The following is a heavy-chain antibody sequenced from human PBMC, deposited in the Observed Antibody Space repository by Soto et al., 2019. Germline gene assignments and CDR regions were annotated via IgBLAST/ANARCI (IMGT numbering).Heavy chain of an antibody. CDR3: ARAGSLGDNDGNWXDP. CDR2: INSDGSST. V-gene: IGHV3-74*01. Sequence: GGSLRLSCAASGFTFDDYAMHWVRQAPGKGLVWVSRINSDGSSTSYADSVKGRFTISRDNAKNTLYLQMNSLRAEDTAVYYCARAGSLGDNDGNWXDPWGQGTLVTVSS. J-gene: IGHJ5*02. CDR1: GFTFDDYA. D-gene: IGHD3-16*01.